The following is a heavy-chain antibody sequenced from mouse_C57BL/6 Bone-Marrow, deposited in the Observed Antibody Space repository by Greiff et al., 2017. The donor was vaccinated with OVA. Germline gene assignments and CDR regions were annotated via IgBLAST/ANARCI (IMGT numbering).Heavy chain of an antibody. V-gene: IGHV1-72*01. CDR3: ARMVTTGWYFDV. Sequence: QVQLQQPGAELVKPGASVKLSCKASGYTFTSYWMHWVKQRPGRGLEWIGRIDPNSGGTKYNEKFKSKATLTVDKPSSTAYMQISSLTSEDAAVYYCARMVTTGWYFDVWGTGTTVTVSS. CDR2: IDPNSGGT. CDR1: GYTFTSYW. D-gene: IGHD2-2*01. J-gene: IGHJ1*03.